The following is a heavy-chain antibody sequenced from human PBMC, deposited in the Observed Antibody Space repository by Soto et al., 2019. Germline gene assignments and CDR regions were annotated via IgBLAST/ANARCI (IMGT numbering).Heavy chain of an antibody. Sequence: SETLSLTCAVSSGSISSSNWWSWVRQPPGKGLEWIGEIYHSGSTNYNPSLKSRVTISVDKSKNQFSLKLSSVTAADTAVYYCARDRLGPGCSGGSCAPGYMDGWGKGNTVTVSS. CDR1: SGSISSSNW. D-gene: IGHD2-15*01. V-gene: IGHV4-4*02. CDR2: IYHSGST. J-gene: IGHJ6*03. CDR3: ARDRLGPGCSGGSCAPGYMDG.